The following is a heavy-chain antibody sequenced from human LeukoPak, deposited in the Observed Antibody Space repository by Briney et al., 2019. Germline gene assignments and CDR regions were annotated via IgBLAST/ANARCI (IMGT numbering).Heavy chain of an antibody. CDR2: IRSQSFRGTT. CDR1: GFSFGDYA. Sequence: PGGSLRLSCTASGFSFGDYAMNWFRQAPGKRLEWVGFIRSQSFRGTTEYAASVKGRFTISRDDSKSIAYLQMNSLKTEDTAVYYCARLELGYYMDVWGKGTTVTVSS. V-gene: IGHV3-49*03. D-gene: IGHD1-7*01. CDR3: ARLELGYYMDV. J-gene: IGHJ6*03.